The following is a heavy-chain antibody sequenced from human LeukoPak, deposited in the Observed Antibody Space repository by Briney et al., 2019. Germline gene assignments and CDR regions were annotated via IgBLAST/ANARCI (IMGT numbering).Heavy chain of an antibody. CDR1: GFTLSSYG. CDR2: ISYDGSNK. Sequence: PPGGSLRLSCAASGFTLSSYGMHWVRQAPGKGLEWVAVISYDGSNKYYADSVKGRFTISRDNSKNTLYLQMNRLRGEDTALYYCAKDTAWLQLWIDEIHFDYWGQGTLLTVSS. D-gene: IGHD5-18*01. J-gene: IGHJ4*02. CDR3: AKDTAWLQLWIDEIHFDY. V-gene: IGHV3-30*18.